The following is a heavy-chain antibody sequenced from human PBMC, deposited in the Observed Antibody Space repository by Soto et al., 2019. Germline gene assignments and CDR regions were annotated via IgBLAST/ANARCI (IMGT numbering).Heavy chain of an antibody. CDR1: GFTFSSYS. CDR3: ARLGYGDYADAFDI. D-gene: IGHD4-17*01. Sequence: PGGSLRLSCAASGFTFSSYSMNWVRQAPGKGLEWVSYISSSSTIYYADSVKGRFTISRDNAKNSLYLQMNSLRAEDTAVYYCARLGYGDYADAFDIWGQGTMVTVSS. CDR2: ISSSSTI. V-gene: IGHV3-48*01. J-gene: IGHJ3*02.